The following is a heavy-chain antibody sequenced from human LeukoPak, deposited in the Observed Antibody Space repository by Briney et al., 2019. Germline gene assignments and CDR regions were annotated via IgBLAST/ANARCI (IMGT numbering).Heavy chain of an antibody. Sequence: GGSLRLSCAASGFNLRAYAMNWVRQAPGKGLEWVSSISTSSTYIYYADSVKGRFTTSRDNAENSLYLQMHSLGVEDTALYYCARDDNWNDKPFDFWGQGTLVTVSS. CDR1: GFNLRAYA. CDR3: ARDDNWNDKPFDF. J-gene: IGHJ4*02. V-gene: IGHV3-21*01. D-gene: IGHD1-20*01. CDR2: ISTSSTYI.